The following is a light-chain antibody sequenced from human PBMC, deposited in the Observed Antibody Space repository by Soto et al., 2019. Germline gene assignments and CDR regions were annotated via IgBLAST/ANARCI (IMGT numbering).Light chain of an antibody. CDR2: DVS. J-gene: IGLJ1*01. CDR1: NSDVGGYNY. Sequence: QSVLTQPASVSGSPGQSITISCTGTNSDVGGYNYVSWYQQHPGKAPKLMIYDVSNRPSGVSNRFSGSKSGNTASLTISGLQAEDEADYYCSPYTSSSSLGVFGTGTKLTVL. V-gene: IGLV2-14*01. CDR3: SPYTSSSSLGV.